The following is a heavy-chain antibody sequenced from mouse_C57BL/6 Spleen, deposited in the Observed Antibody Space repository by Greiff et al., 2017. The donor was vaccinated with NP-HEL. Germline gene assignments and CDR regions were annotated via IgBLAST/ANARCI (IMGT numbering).Heavy chain of an antibody. J-gene: IGHJ4*01. CDR2: IDPETGGT. CDR1: GYTFTDYE. V-gene: IGHV1-15*01. Sequence: VQLQQSGAELVRPGASVTLSCKASGYTFTDYEMHWVKQTPVHGLEWIGAIDPETGGTAYNQKFKGKAILTAAKSSSTAYMELRSLTSEDSAVYYCTRKGPYAMDYWGQGTSVTVSA. CDR3: TRKGPYAMDY.